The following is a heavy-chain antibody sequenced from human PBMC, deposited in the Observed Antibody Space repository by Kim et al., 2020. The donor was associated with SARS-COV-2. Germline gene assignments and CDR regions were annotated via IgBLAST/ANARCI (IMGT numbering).Heavy chain of an antibody. CDR1: GGSVSRGGYY. CDR2: ISDRGNT. Sequence: SETLSLTCTVSGGSVSRGGYYWSWIRQPPGKGLEWIGYISDRGNTNYSPSLKSRVTISVDRSMNQFSLKLDSVTAADTAVYYCARSHGGYWGQGTLVTVSS. CDR3: ARSHGGY. J-gene: IGHJ4*02. V-gene: IGHV4-61*08. D-gene: IGHD3-16*01.